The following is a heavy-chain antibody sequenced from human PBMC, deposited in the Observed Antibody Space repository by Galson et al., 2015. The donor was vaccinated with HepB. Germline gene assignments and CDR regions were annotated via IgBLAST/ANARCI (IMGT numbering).Heavy chain of an antibody. Sequence: ETLSLTCSVSGGSVSNYYWSWIRQTPGKGLEWIGYMHYSGSTNKPSLKSRVTMSVDTAKNQFSLKLTSVTPADTAMYYCVRGRDPSYYDSNGYISHGGDFQHWGQGTLVTVSS. CDR2: MHYSGST. J-gene: IGHJ1*01. CDR3: VRGRDPSYYDSNGYISHGGDFQH. V-gene: IGHV4-59*02. CDR1: GGSVSNYY. D-gene: IGHD3-22*01.